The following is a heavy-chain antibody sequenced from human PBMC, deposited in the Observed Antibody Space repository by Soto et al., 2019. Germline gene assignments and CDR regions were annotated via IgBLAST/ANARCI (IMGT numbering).Heavy chain of an antibody. CDR3: ASFMPFYDILPGYYPNNWFDP. D-gene: IGHD3-9*01. Sequence: SETLSLTWTVAGGSMSSSRDYWGWICQPPGNGLEWIGSIFYSGSTYYNPSLKSRVTISVDTSKKQFTLKRSHVTATEKAGKNCASFMPFYDILPGYYPNNWFDPWGQGTLVTVSS. J-gene: IGHJ5*02. CDR1: GGSMSSSRDY. CDR2: IFYSGST. V-gene: IGHV4-39*01.